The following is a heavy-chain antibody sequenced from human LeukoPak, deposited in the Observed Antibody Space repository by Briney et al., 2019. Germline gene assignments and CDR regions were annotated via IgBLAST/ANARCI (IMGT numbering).Heavy chain of an antibody. D-gene: IGHD1-26*01. CDR3: ARQEGGIVGPY. J-gene: IGHJ4*02. CDR1: GGPIRDFY. CDR2: TYHSGST. V-gene: IGHV4-59*08. Sequence: SETLSLTCTVSGGPIRDFYWSWIRLPPGKGLEWIGYTYHSGSTSYNPSLESRVAISVDTSKNQFSLKLNSVTAADTAVYYCARQEGGIVGPYWGQGTLVTVSS.